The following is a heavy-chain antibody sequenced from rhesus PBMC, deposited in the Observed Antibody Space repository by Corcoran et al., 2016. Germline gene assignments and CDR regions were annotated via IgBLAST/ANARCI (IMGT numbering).Heavy chain of an antibody. CDR3: AREGSGNNEYY. J-gene: IGHJ4*01. CDR2: IYCSSRSP. Sequence: VQLQESGPGLVKPSETLSLTCAVSGGSFSSYWWGWIRQPPWTGLEWIGIIYCSSRSPTYHPSLKRPAPMSRHTSKDQFSLRLGSVPAADTAVYYCAREGSGNNEYYWGQGVLVTVSS. V-gene: IGHV4S18*01. D-gene: IGHD1-20*01. CDR1: GGSFSSYW.